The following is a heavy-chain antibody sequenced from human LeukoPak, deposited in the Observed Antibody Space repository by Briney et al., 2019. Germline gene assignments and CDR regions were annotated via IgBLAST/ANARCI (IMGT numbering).Heavy chain of an antibody. CDR1: GFTFSSYE. Sequence: GGSLRLSCAASGFTFSSYEMIWVRQAPGKGLEWISYISTSGSTIYYADSVKGQFTISRDSATNSLYLQMDSLRADDTAVYYCSREGRYYFDNWGQGTLVTVSS. D-gene: IGHD3-10*01. CDR2: ISTSGSTI. V-gene: IGHV3-48*03. CDR3: SREGRYYFDN. J-gene: IGHJ4*02.